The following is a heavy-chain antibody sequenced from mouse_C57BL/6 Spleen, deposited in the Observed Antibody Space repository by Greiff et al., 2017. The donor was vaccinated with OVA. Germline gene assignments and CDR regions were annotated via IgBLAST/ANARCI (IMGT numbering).Heavy chain of an antibody. CDR1: GYTFTSYW. D-gene: IGHD1-1*01. CDR3: ARPRYGSSFHYFDY. J-gene: IGHJ2*01. Sequence: QVQLQQPGAELVKPGASVKLSCKASGYTFTSYWMQWVKQRPGQGLEWIGEIDPSDSYTNYNQKFKGKATLTVDTSSSTAYMQLSSLTSEDSAVYYCARPRYGSSFHYFDYWGQGTTLTVSS. V-gene: IGHV1-50*01. CDR2: IDPSDSYT.